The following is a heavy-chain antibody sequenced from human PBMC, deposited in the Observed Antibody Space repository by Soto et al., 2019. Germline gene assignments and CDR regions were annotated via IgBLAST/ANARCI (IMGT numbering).Heavy chain of an antibody. CDR2: INPSGGST. CDR3: ARDYLGRDRNYYGMDV. D-gene: IGHD2-15*01. CDR1: GYTFTSYY. V-gene: IGHV1-46*01. J-gene: IGHJ6*02. Sequence: ASVKVYCKASGYTFTSYYMHWVRQAPGQGLEWMGIINPSGGSTSYAQKFQGRVTVTRDTSTSTVYMELSSLRSEDTAVYYCARDYLGRDRNYYGMDVWGQGTTVTVSS.